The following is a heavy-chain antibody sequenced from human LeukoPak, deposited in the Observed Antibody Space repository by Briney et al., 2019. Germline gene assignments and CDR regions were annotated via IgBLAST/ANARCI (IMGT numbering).Heavy chain of an antibody. J-gene: IGHJ4*02. CDR1: GFTFSSYS. D-gene: IGHD5-24*01. V-gene: IGHV3-21*01. Sequence: GGTLRLSCAASGFTFSSYSMNWVRQAPGTGLEGVSSISSSSSYIYYADSVKGRFTISRDNAKNSLYLQMNSLRAEDTAVYYCARGRDGYSFDYWGQGTLVTVSS. CDR2: ISSSSSYI. CDR3: ARGRDGYSFDY.